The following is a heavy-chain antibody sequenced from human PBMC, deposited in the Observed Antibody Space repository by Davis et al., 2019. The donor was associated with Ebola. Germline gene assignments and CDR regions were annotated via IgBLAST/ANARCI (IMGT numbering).Heavy chain of an antibody. D-gene: IGHD2-8*02. J-gene: IGHJ6*02. CDR2: IYYSGST. CDR1: GGSISSSSYY. V-gene: IGHV4-39*07. Sequence: SETLSLTCTVSGGSISSSSYYWGWIRQPPGKGLEWIGSIYYSGSTYYNPSLKSRVTISVDTSKNQFSLKLSSVTAADTAVYYCARAARNCTGGVCYTWLYYYYGMDVWGQGTTVTVSS. CDR3: ARAARNCTGGVCYTWLYYYYGMDV.